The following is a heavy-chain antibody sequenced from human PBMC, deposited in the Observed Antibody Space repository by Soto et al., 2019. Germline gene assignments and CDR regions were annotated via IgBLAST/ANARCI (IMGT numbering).Heavy chain of an antibody. V-gene: IGHV3-48*02. CDR2: ISSSSSNI. J-gene: IGHJ4*02. Sequence: PGGSLSLSCAASGFTFSSYSMNWVRQAPGKGLEWVSYISSSSSNIYYADSVKGRFTISRDNAKNSLYLQMNSLRDEDTAVYYCARDWSGSYLFDYWGQGTLVTVSS. CDR1: GFTFSSYS. CDR3: ARDWSGSYLFDY. D-gene: IGHD1-26*01.